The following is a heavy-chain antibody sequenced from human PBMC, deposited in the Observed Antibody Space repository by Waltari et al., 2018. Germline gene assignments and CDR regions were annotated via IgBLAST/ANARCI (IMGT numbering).Heavy chain of an antibody. CDR3: ARATYYYDNSGRGAFDI. D-gene: IGHD3-22*01. CDR2: IKQDGSEK. CDR1: GFSFPGYW. Sequence: EGQLVESGGGFVQPGGYLGLYCAASGFSFPGYWIARVRQAPGKGLEWVANIKQDGSEKNYVDSVKGRFTVSRDNAKKSLFLEMNSLRGEDTAVYYCARATYYYDNSGRGAFDIWGQGTRVTVSS. J-gene: IGHJ3*02. V-gene: IGHV3-7*01.